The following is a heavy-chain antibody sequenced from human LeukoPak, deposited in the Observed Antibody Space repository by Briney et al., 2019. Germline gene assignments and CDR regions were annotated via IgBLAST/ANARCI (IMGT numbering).Heavy chain of an antibody. CDR2: IYYSGST. V-gene: IGHV4-30-4*08. J-gene: IGHJ4*02. CDR3: ARVSLDCSSTSCYTLFDY. Sequence: SETLSLTCTVSGGSISSGDYYWSWIRQPPWKGLEWIGYIYYSGSTYYNPFLKSRVTISVDTSKNQFSLKLSSVTAADTAVYYCARVSLDCSSTSCYTLFDYWGQGTLVTVSS. D-gene: IGHD2-2*02. CDR1: GGSISSGDYY.